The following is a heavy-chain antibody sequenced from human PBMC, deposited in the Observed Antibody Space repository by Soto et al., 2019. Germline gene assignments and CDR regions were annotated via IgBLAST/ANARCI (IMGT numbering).Heavy chain of an antibody. Sequence: QVQLVESGGGVVQPGTSLRLSCVGSGFTFRSHVIHWVRQAPGKGLEWVALTSYDGSNNFYGDSVKGRFTISRHNSRNTVELQMDSLRFEDTALYYCARWGTTGGLDVWGQGTLVSVSS. CDR3: ARWGTTGGLDV. CDR2: TSYDGSNN. D-gene: IGHD3-16*01. J-gene: IGHJ4*02. CDR1: GFTFRSHV. V-gene: IGHV3-33*05.